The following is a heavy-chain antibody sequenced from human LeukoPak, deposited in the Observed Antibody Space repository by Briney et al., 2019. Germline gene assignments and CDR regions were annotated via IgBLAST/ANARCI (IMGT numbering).Heavy chain of an antibody. V-gene: IGHV1-18*01. D-gene: IGHD2-2*01. CDR1: GYAFTSYG. Sequence: GASVKVSCKASGYAFTSYGISWVRQAPGQGLEWMGWISAYNGNTNYAQKLRGRVTMTTDTSTSTAYMELRSLRSDDTAVYYCARVVVPAAGVRVSPGNYFDYWGQGTLVTVSS. J-gene: IGHJ4*02. CDR3: ARVVVPAAGVRVSPGNYFDY. CDR2: ISAYNGNT.